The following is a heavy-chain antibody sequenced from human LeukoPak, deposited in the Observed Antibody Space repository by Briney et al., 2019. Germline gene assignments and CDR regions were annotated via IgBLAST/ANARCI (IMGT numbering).Heavy chain of an antibody. D-gene: IGHD6-25*01. J-gene: IGHJ4*02. CDR2: INHSGTI. Sequence: PSETLSLTCTVSGGSISSGSYYWSWIRQPAGKGLEWIGEINHSGTINYNPSLKSRVTILVDTSKNQFSLNLSSVTAADTAVYYCARGVAGSSGLLYYFDYWGQGALVIVSS. CDR3: ARGVAGSSGLLYYFDY. V-gene: IGHV4-61*10. CDR1: GGSISSGSYY.